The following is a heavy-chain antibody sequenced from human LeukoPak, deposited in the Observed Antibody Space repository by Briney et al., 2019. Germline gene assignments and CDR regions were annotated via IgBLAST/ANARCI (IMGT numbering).Heavy chain of an antibody. CDR2: IYPGDSDT. D-gene: IGHD3-3*01. Sequence: GESLKISCKGSGYSFTNYWIGWVCHMPGKGLDWMGMIYPGDSDTRYSPSFQGQVTISADKSISTAYLQWSSLKASDTAMYYCARSSDFWSGYPSAPFDYWGQGTLVTVSS. V-gene: IGHV5-51*01. CDR1: GYSFTNYW. CDR3: ARSSDFWSGYPSAPFDY. J-gene: IGHJ4*02.